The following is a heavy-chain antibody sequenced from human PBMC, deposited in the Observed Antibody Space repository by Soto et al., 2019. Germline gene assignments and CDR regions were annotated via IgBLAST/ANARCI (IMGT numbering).Heavy chain of an antibody. V-gene: IGHV1-18*01. CDR2: IGTYYGKT. J-gene: IGHJ6*02. D-gene: IGHD3-16*01. Sequence: ASVKVSCKASGYTFKSYGMTWVRQAPGQGFEGMGWIGTYYGKTEYPQKFQGRVTMNTDTSTNTAYMELRSLTPNDTAVYYCARAGVWEGVVGSFTYFYYGMDVWGQGSPVTVS. CDR3: ARAGVWEGVVGSFTYFYYGMDV. CDR1: GYTFKSYG.